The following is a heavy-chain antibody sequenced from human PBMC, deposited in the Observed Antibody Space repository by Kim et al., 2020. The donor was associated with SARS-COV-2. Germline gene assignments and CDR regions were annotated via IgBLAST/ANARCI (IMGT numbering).Heavy chain of an antibody. J-gene: IGHJ4*02. CDR3: ARGRGPVAAGYYFDY. CDR1: GFTFSSYA. CDR2: ISTSNNYI. Sequence: GGSLRLSCAASGFTFSSYAMNWVRQAPGTGLEWVSSISTSNNYIYYADSLKGRFTISRDNAKNSLFLQMNSPRAEDTAVYYCARGRGPVAAGYYFDYWGQGTLVTVSS. D-gene: IGHD6-19*01. V-gene: IGHV3-21*01.